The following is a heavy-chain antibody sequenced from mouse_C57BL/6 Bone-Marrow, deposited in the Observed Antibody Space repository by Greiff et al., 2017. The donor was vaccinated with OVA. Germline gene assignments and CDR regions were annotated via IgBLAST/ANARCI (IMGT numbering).Heavy chain of an antibody. V-gene: IGHV1-54*01. CDR1: GYAFTNYL. CDR2: INPGSGGT. D-gene: IGHD1-1*01. Sequence: VQLVESGAELVRPGTSVKVSCKASGYAFTNYLIEWVKQRPGQGLEWIGVINPGSGGTNYNEKFKGKATLTADKSSSTAYMQLSSLTSEDSAVYFCARSYGSKYWGQGTTLTVSS. J-gene: IGHJ2*01. CDR3: ARSYGSKY.